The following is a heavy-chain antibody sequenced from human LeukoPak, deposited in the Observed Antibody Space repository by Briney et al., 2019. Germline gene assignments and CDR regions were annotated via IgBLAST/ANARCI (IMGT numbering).Heavy chain of an antibody. D-gene: IGHD2-15*01. CDR2: ISSSGGNT. V-gene: IGHV3-23*01. J-gene: IGHJ4*02. CDR1: GFTFSSYA. CDR3: ATLNTPFDY. Sequence: GGSLRLSCAASGFTFSSYAMSWVRQAPGKGLEWVSSISSSGGNTYYAGSERGRFTISRDNSKNTLHLQMNSLRAEDTAVYFCATLNTPFDYWGQGILVTVSS.